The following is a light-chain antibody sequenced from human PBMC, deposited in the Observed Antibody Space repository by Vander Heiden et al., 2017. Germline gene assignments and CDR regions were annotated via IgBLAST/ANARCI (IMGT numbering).Light chain of an antibody. CDR1: SSDVGGYNY. J-gene: IGLJ1*01. Sequence: QSALPQPASVSGSPGQSITISCTGTSSDVGGYNYVSWYQQHPGKAPKFMIYDVSNRPSGVPNRFSGSKSGNTASLTISGLQAEDEADYYCSSYTSSSTNYVFGTGTKVTVL. CDR3: SSYTSSSTNYV. CDR2: DVS. V-gene: IGLV2-14*03.